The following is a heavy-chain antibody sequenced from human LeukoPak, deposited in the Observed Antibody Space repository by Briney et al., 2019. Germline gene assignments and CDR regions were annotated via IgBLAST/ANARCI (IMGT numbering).Heavy chain of an antibody. D-gene: IGHD4-17*01. J-gene: IGHJ4*02. CDR2: ISGGGETT. Sequence: GGSLRLPCAASGFTFNNYAMNWVCQAPGKGLEWVSSISGGGETTYYADSAKGRFTISRDNSQNTLYLQMNSLRAEDTAVYYCARDYADYVGYFFFDYWGQGTLVTVSS. V-gene: IGHV3-23*01. CDR1: GFTFNNYA. CDR3: ARDYADYVGYFFFDY.